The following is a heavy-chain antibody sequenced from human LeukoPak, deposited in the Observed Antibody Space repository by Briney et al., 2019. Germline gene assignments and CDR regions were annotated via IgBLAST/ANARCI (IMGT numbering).Heavy chain of an antibody. J-gene: IGHJ3*02. CDR3: ARSGGNYYDSSAFDI. D-gene: IGHD3-22*01. Sequence: SETLSLTCTVSGGSVSSYYWSWIRQAAGKGLEWIGRIYTSGSTNYNPSLKSRVTMSVDTSKNQFSLKLSSVTAADTAVYYCARSGGNYYDSSAFDIWGQGTMVTVSS. CDR2: IYTSGST. V-gene: IGHV4-4*07. CDR1: GGSVSSYY.